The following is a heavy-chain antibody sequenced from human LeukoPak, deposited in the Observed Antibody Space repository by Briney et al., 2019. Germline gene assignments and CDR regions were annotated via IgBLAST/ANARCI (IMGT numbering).Heavy chain of an antibody. CDR1: GYSFTSYW. CDR2: IYPVDSDT. D-gene: IGHD3-10*01. CDR3: ARRITMVRGVISPDNWFDP. J-gene: IGHJ5*02. V-gene: IGHV5-51*01. Sequence: GESLRISCKGSGYSFTSYWIGWVRQMPGKGLEWMGIIYPVDSDTRYTPSFQGQVTISADKSISTAYLQWSSLKASDTAMYYCARRITMVRGVISPDNWFDPWGQGTLVTVSS.